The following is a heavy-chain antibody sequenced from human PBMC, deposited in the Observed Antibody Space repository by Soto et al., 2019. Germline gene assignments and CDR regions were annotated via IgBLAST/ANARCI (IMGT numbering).Heavy chain of an antibody. D-gene: IGHD6-19*01. V-gene: IGHV3-30*04. Sequence: QVQLVESGGGVVQPGRSLRLSCAASGFTFSSYAMHWVRQAPGKGLEWVAVISYDGSKKYYADSVKGRFTISKDNSNNTLYLQMNSLRAEDTAVYYCARARSRLVAGYFDLWGRGTLVTVSS. CDR3: ARARSRLVAGYFDL. CDR2: ISYDGSKK. J-gene: IGHJ2*01. CDR1: GFTFSSYA.